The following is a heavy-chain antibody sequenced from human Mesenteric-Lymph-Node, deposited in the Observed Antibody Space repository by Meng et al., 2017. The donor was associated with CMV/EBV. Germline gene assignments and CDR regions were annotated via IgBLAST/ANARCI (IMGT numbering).Heavy chain of an antibody. CDR1: SLSTSGVG. D-gene: IGHD2-2*01. J-gene: IGHJ5*02. V-gene: IGHV2-5*02. CDR3: AHELGYCSSTSCYSWFDP. Sequence: SLSTSGVGVGWIRQPPGKALEWLALIYWDDDKRYSPFLKSRLTITKDTSKNQVVLTMTNMDPVDTATYYCAHELGYCSSTSCYSWFDPWGQGTLVTVSS. CDR2: IYWDDDK.